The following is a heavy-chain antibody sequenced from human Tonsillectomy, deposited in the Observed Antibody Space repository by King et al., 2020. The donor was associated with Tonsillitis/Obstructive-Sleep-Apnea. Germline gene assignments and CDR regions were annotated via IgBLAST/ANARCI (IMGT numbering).Heavy chain of an antibody. CDR1: GFTFSSYT. J-gene: IGHJ4*02. CDR2: ISSGSSYI. V-gene: IGHV3-21*06. CDR3: ARDLNECGGDFCAFDY. D-gene: IGHD2-21*01. Sequence: VQLVESGGGLVKPGGSLRLSCAPSGFTFSSYTMNWVRQAPGKGLEWVSSISSGSSYIYYADSVKGRLTISRDNAKNSLYLQMNSLRAEDTAVYYCARDLNECGGDFCAFDYWGQGTLVTVSS.